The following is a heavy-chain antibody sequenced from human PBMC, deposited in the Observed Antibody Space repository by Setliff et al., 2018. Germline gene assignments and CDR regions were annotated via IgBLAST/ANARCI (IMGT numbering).Heavy chain of an antibody. J-gene: IGHJ6*02. Sequence: SETLSLTCTVYGGSFTNYYWGWIRQPPGKGLEWIGESSHSGSTSYSPSLRSRVTMSVDTSTNQFSLKLRSVTAADTAVYYCARLSWNGLRYYGLDVWGQGTTVTVSS. CDR2: SSHSGST. D-gene: IGHD3-3*01. CDR1: GGSFTNYY. CDR3: ARLSWNGLRYYGLDV. V-gene: IGHV4-34*01.